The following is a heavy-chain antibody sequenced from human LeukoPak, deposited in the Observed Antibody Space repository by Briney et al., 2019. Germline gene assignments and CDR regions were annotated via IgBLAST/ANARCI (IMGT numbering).Heavy chain of an antibody. CDR2: IKSSADGDTT. CDR1: GFTLSSAW. V-gene: IGHV3-15*01. D-gene: IGHD3-10*01. CDR3: STDLGITFIRGVIVS. Sequence: GGSLRLSCVASGFTLSSAWIGWGRGAPGKGLGWGGRIKSSADGDTTDFAAPVLDRFTISRDDSNTTLYLQMHSLNTEDTAVYYCSTDLGITFIRGVIVSWGQGTLVTVSS. J-gene: IGHJ4*02.